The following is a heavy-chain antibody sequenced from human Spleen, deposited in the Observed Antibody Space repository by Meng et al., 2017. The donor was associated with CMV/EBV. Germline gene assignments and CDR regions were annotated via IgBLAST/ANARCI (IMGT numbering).Heavy chain of an antibody. V-gene: IGHV3-15*01. D-gene: IGHD3-22*01. Sequence: GESLKISCAASGSTFSNAWMSWVRQAPGKGLEWVGRIKSKTDGGTTDYAAPVKGRFTISRDDSKNTLYLQMNSLKTEDTAVYYCTTIIWQVVTNDAFDIWGQGTMVTVSS. J-gene: IGHJ3*02. CDR3: TTIIWQVVTNDAFDI. CDR1: GSTFSNAW. CDR2: IKSKTDGGTT.